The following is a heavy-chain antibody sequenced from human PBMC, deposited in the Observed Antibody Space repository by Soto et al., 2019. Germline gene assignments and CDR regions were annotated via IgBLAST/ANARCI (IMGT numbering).Heavy chain of an antibody. CDR2: IYYSGST. V-gene: IGHV4-59*01. CDR1: GGSISSYY. Sequence: SETLSLTCTVSGGSISSYYWSWIRQPPGKGLEWIGYIYYSGSTNYNPSLKSRVTISVDTSKNQFSLKLSSVTAADTAVYYCARSLAARGGNWFDPWGQGTLVTVSS. D-gene: IGHD6-6*01. J-gene: IGHJ5*02. CDR3: ARSLAARGGNWFDP.